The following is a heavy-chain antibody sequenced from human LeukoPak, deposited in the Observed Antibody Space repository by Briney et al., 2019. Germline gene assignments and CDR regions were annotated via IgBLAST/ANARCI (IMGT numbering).Heavy chain of an antibody. CDR2: ISAYNGNT. CDR3: ARGPRYSSGWYYYYGMDV. D-gene: IGHD6-25*01. Sequence: GASVTVSCKASGYTFTSYGISWVRQAPGQGLEWMGWISAYNGNTNYAQKLQGRVTMTTDTSTSTAYMELRSLRSDDTAVYYCARGPRYSSGWYYYYGMDVWGQGTTVTVSS. V-gene: IGHV1-18*01. CDR1: GYTFTSYG. J-gene: IGHJ6*02.